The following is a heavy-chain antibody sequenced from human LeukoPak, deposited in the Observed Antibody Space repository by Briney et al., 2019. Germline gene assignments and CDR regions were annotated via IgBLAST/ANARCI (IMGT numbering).Heavy chain of an antibody. J-gene: IGHJ4*02. D-gene: IGHD6-6*01. CDR1: GYTFTSYY. Sequence: GASVKVSCKASGYTFTSYYMHWVRQAPGQGLEWMGWINPNSGGTNYAQKFQGRVTMTRDTSISTAYMELSRLRSDDTAVYYCARVILAARPDYYFDYWGQGTLVTVSS. V-gene: IGHV1-2*02. CDR3: ARVILAARPDYYFDY. CDR2: INPNSGGT.